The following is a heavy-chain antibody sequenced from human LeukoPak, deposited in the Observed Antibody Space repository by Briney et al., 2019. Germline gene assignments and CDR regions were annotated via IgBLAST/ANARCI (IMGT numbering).Heavy chain of an antibody. D-gene: IGHD1-26*01. CDR2: ISSSSSYI. Sequence: GGSLRLSCAASGFTFSSYGMNWVRQAPGKGLEWVSSISSSSSYIYYADSVKGRFTISRDNAKNSLYLQMNSLRAEDTAVYYCATQNIVGAANYFDDWGQGTLVTVSS. J-gene: IGHJ4*02. V-gene: IGHV3-21*01. CDR1: GFTFSSYG. CDR3: ATQNIVGAANYFDD.